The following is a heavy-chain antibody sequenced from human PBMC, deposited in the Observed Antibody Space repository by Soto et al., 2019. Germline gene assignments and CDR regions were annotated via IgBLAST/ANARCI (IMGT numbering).Heavy chain of an antibody. Sequence: EVQLLESGGGLVQPGGSLRLSCAASGFTFSSYAMNWVRQAPGKGLEWVSVIRASGDSTYYADSVKGRFTISRDNSKNTLYLQMNSMRDEDTAVYYCARSSSGWYFDYWGQGTLVTVSS. D-gene: IGHD6-19*01. CDR2: IRASGDST. J-gene: IGHJ4*02. CDR3: ARSSSGWYFDY. CDR1: GFTFSSYA. V-gene: IGHV3-23*01.